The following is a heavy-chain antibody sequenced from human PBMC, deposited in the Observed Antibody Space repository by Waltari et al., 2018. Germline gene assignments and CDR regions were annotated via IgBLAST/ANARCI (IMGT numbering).Heavy chain of an antibody. CDR2: ISDTSTYI. CDR3: VRGGTGMQRVESLDY. CDR1: GFTFKTYI. J-gene: IGHJ4*02. Sequence: EVQLVESGGGLVKPGGSLRLPCAASGFTFKTYIINWVRQAPGKGLEWVSSISDTSTYIYYAVSLRGRFTTSRDNAKNSLYLQLNSLRAEDTAVYYCVRGGTGMQRVESLDYWGQGILVTVSS. V-gene: IGHV3-21*01. D-gene: IGHD3-9*01.